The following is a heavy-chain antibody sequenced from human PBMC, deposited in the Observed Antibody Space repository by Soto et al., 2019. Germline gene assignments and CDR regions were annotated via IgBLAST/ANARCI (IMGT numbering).Heavy chain of an antibody. V-gene: IGHV4-39*02. D-gene: IGHD6-13*01. Sequence: PSETLSLTCTVSGGSISSSSYYWGWIRQPPGKGLEWIGSIYYSGSTYYNPSLKSRVTISVDTSKNQFSLKLSSVTAADTAVYYCAIDSSSPGAIPDYWGQGTLVTVSS. CDR2: IYYSGST. CDR1: GGSISSSSYY. CDR3: AIDSSSPGAIPDY. J-gene: IGHJ4*02.